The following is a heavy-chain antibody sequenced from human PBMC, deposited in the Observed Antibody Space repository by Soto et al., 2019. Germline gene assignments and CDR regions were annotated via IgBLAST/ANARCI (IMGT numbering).Heavy chain of an antibody. CDR2: ISSSGSTI. J-gene: IGHJ4*02. CDR3: ARFLRITTFGPVGX. D-gene: IGHD3-3*01. CDR1: GFTFSDYY. V-gene: IGHV3-11*01. Sequence: GGSLRLSFAASGFTFSDYYMSWIRQAPGKGLEWVSYISSSGSTIYYAYSVKVRFTISIDNAKNSLYLQMNSLRAEDTAVYYCARFLRITTFGPVGXWGQGTLVTVSX.